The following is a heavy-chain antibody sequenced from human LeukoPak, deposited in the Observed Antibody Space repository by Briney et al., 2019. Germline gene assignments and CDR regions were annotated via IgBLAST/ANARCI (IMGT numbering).Heavy chain of an antibody. D-gene: IGHD4-17*01. J-gene: IGHJ4*02. V-gene: IGHV3-30*18. CDR2: ISYDGSNK. CDR1: GFTFSSYG. CDR3: AKGPDGDYGDYFDY. Sequence: GGSLRLSCAASGFTFSSYGMHWVRQAPGKGLEWVAVISYDGSNKYYADSVKGRFTISRDNSKNTLYLQMNSLRAEDTAVYYCAKGPDGDYGDYFDYWGQGTLVTVSS.